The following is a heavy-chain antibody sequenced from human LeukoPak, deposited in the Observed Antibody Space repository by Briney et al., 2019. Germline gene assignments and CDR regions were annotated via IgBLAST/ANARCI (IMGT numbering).Heavy chain of an antibody. CDR1: GFSFSSYW. J-gene: IGHJ4*02. CDR3: ARPGRGYSYGSFDC. V-gene: IGHV3-74*01. CDR2: INSDGSSA. Sequence: GGSLRLSCAASGFSFSSYWMHWVRQAPGKGLVWVSAINSDGSSATYADSVEGRFTISRDNAKNTLYLQMNSLRAEDTAVYYCARPGRGYSYGSFDCWGQGTLVTVSS. D-gene: IGHD5-18*01.